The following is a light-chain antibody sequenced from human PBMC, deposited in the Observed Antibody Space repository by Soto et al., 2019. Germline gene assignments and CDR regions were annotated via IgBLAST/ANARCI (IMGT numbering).Light chain of an antibody. J-gene: IGLJ1*01. CDR3: SSYTSSSTYV. Sequence: QSALTQPPSVSGSRGQSVTISCTGTSSDVGSYDRVSWYQQPPDTAPKLMIYEVSNRPSGVPDRFSGSKSGNTASLTISGLQAEDEADYYCSSYTSSSTYVFGTGTKLTVL. CDR1: SSDVGSYDR. CDR2: EVS. V-gene: IGLV2-18*02.